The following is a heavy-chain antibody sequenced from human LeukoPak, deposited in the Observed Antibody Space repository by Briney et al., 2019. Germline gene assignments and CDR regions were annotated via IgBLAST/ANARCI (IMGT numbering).Heavy chain of an antibody. CDR3: TADDARWIAPCDY. Sequence: GGSLRLSCAASGFTFSNAWLSWFRQAPGKGLDWVARIKTKGEGETTDYIAPVKGRFTISRDDSTNTLYLQMNSLKTDDTAVYYCTADDARWIAPCDYWGQGTLVTVSS. J-gene: IGHJ4*02. V-gene: IGHV3-15*01. D-gene: IGHD2-21*01. CDR1: GFTFSNAW. CDR2: IKTKGEGETT.